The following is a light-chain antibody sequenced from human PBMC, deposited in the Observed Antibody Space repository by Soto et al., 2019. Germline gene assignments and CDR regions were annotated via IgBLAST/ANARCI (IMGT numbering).Light chain of an antibody. V-gene: IGLV2-8*01. CDR1: SSDVGAYKY. Sequence: QSALTQPPSASGSPGQSVTISCTGTSSDVGAYKYVSWYQQYPGKAPKLMIYEVTKRPSGVPDRFSGSKSGNTASLTVSGLQAEYEADDYCTSYVGNDIWVFGGGTKVTVL. J-gene: IGLJ3*02. CDR2: EVT. CDR3: TSYVGNDIWV.